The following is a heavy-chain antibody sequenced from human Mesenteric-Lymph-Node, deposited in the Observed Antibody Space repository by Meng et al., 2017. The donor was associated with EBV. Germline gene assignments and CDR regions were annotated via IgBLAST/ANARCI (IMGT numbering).Heavy chain of an antibody. D-gene: IGHD6-19*01. CDR3: ARQINSGSFESATFDY. V-gene: IGHV4-39*01. J-gene: IGHJ4*02. CDR1: GGSIGRTSYY. Sequence: QLHLQGSCPGLAEPSATLSLTCAVSGGSIGRTSYYWGWIRQSPGKGLEWIGGINWRGTTYYNPSLKSRVTISLDMSKNQFSLRLTSLTATDTALYYCARQINSGSFESATFDYWGQGALVTVSS. CDR2: INWRGTT.